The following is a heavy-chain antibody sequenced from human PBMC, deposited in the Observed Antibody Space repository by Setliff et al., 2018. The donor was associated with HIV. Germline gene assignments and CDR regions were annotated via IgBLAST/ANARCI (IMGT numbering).Heavy chain of an antibody. CDR3: ARGKPAVSGSVFDN. CDR1: GFTFSNYA. J-gene: IGHJ4*02. CDR2: ISTNGGST. V-gene: IGHV3-64*02. Sequence: GSLRLSCAASGFTFSNYALHWVRQAPGKGLEYVSGISTNGGSTYFADFVQGRFSISRDNSKNTLYLQMGNLRPEDMAVYYCARGKPAVSGSVFDNWGQGTLVTVSS. D-gene: IGHD6-19*01.